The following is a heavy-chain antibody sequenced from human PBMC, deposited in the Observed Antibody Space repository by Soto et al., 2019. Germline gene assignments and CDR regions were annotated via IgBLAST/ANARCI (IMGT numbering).Heavy chain of an antibody. V-gene: IGHV4-59*08. D-gene: IGHD5-12*01. CDR1: GGSISSYY. J-gene: IGHJ6*02. Sequence: SETLSLTCTVSGGSISSYYWSWIRQPPGKGLEWIGYIYYSGSTNYNPSLKSRVTISVDTSKNQFSLKLSSVTAADTAVYYCARFRGIVATLARVYYYYYGMDVWGQGTTVTVSS. CDR2: IYYSGST. CDR3: ARFRGIVATLARVYYYYYGMDV.